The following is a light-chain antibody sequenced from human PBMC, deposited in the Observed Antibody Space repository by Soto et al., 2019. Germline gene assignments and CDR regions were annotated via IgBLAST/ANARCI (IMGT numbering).Light chain of an antibody. Sequence: EVVLTQSPGTLSLSPGERGTLSCRASQSGISNFLAWYQQRPGQAPRLLMYRSSYRAADIPDRFSGSGSGTDFTLTISRLEPEDFAVYYCQRYGRSWMFGQGTKVEMK. J-gene: IGKJ1*01. V-gene: IGKV3-20*01. CDR3: QRYGRSWM. CDR2: RSS. CDR1: QSGISNF.